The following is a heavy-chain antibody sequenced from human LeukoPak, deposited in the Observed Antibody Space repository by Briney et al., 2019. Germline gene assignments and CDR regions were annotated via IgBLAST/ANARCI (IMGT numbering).Heavy chain of an antibody. CDR1: GFIVSNNY. Sequence: GGSLRLSCAVSGFIVSNNYMSWVRQAPGKGLAWVSVIYSGGATYYADSVKGRFTISRDNSKNTLYLQMNSLRAEDTAVYYCARGGGGGNPFDYWGQGTLVTVSS. J-gene: IGHJ4*02. CDR3: ARGGGGGNPFDY. D-gene: IGHD4-23*01. CDR2: IYSGGAT. V-gene: IGHV3-53*01.